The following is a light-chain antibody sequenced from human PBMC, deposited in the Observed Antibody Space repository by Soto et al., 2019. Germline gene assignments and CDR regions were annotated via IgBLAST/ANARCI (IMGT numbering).Light chain of an antibody. CDR2: EGS. Sequence: QSALTQPASVSGSPGQSITISCIGSSFDVGIYNLVSWYQQHPGNAPKLVIYEGSKRPSGVSHRFSASKSGNTASLTISGLQAEDEADYYCCSYAGSGTPIWLFGGGTKLTVL. CDR1: SFDVGIYNL. CDR3: CSYAGSGTPIWL. V-gene: IGLV2-23*01. J-gene: IGLJ3*02.